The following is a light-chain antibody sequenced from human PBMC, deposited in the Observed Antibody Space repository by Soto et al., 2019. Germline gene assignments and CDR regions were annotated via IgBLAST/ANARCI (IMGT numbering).Light chain of an antibody. CDR1: QSASTT. V-gene: IGKV3-15*01. CDR2: SAS. Sequence: EILMTQSPATLSVSPGDRATLSCRASQSASTTLAWYHQKSGQAPRLLIYSASTRAIGVPARFSGSASGTDFTLIITSLQSEDFGVYYCQQYKDWRTTFGQGTKVEIK. CDR3: QQYKDWRTT. J-gene: IGKJ1*01.